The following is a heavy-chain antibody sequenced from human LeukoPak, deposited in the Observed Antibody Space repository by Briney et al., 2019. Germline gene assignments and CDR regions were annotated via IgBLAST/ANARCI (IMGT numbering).Heavy chain of an antibody. J-gene: IGHJ6*03. Sequence: GASVKVSCKASGYTFTGYYMHWVRQAPGQGLEWMGWINPNSGGTNYAQKFQGRVTMTRDTSISTAYMELSRLRSDDTAVYYCARDARGYSYGYLSYYYMDVWGKGTTVTVSS. CDR2: INPNSGGT. CDR3: ARDARGYSYGYLSYYYMDV. V-gene: IGHV1-2*02. CDR1: GYTFTGYY. D-gene: IGHD5-18*01.